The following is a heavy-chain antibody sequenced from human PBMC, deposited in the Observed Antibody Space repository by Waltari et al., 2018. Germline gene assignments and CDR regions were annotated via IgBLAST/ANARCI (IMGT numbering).Heavy chain of an antibody. CDR1: GFTFSSYG. D-gene: IGHD6-13*01. CDR3: AKEGAAGTRGGDAFDI. J-gene: IGHJ3*02. Sequence: QVQLVESGGGVVQPGRSLRLSCAASGFTFSSYGMHWVRQAPGKGLEWVAGIWYDGSNKYYADSVKGRCTIARDKSKNTLYLQMNSLRAEDTAVYDCAKEGAAGTRGGDAFDIRGQGTMVTVSS. V-gene: IGHV3-33*03. CDR2: IWYDGSNK.